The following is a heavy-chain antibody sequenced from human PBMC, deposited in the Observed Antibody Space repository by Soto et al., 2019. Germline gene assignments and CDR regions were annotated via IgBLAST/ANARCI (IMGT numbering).Heavy chain of an antibody. D-gene: IGHD2-2*01. J-gene: IGHJ6*02. CDR2: IIPIFGTA. CDR3: ARDDYDRNTVLVPAARDQSYYCGMDA. CDR1: GSTYSSYA. V-gene: IGHV1-69*13. Sequence: ASVKVSSNATGSTYSSYAISWLRQATGHGLEWMGGIIPIFGTANYAQKFQGRVTITADESTSTAYMELSSLRSEDTAVYYCARDDYDRNTVLVPAARDQSYYCGMDAWGQGT.